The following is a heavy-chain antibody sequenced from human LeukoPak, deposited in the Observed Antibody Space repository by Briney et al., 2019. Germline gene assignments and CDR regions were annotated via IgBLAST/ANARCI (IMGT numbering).Heavy chain of an antibody. CDR3: AKGSGGATNGVFDY. Sequence: GRSLRLSCVASGFTFDDYAMHWVRQAPGKGLEWVSGISWNSNNIGYADSVKGRFTISRDNAKNSLYLQMNSLRAEDTALYYCAKGSGGATNGVFDYWGQGTLDTVSS. D-gene: IGHD1-1*01. CDR1: GFTFDDYA. V-gene: IGHV3-9*01. CDR2: ISWNSNNI. J-gene: IGHJ4*02.